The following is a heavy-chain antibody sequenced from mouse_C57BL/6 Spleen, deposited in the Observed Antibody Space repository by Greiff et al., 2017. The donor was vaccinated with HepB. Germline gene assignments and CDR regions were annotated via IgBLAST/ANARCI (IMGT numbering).Heavy chain of an antibody. Sequence: VQLQQPGAELVMPGASVKLSCKASGYTFTSYWMHWVKQRPGQGLEWIGEIDPSDSYTNYNQKFKGKSTLTVDKSSSTAYMQLSSLTSEDSAVYYCARQDFTGYYAMDYWGQGTSVTVSS. CDR3: ARQDFTGYYAMDY. J-gene: IGHJ4*01. CDR2: IDPSDSYT. V-gene: IGHV1-69*01. CDR1: GYTFTSYW.